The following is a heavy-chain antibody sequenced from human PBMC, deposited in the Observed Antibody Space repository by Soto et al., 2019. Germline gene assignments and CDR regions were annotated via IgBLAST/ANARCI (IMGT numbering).Heavy chain of an antibody. V-gene: IGHV3-30*18. D-gene: IGHD1-26*01. CDR1: GFTFSSYV. Sequence: QVQLVQSGGGVVQPGRSLRLSCAGSGFTFSSYVIHWVRQAPCKGLEWVALISSDGGNEKYTESVKDRFTISRDDSHNVAYLQMSSLRTEDTARDYCAKDRYSGTYPTDFDYWGQGSLVTVAS. CDR3: AKDRYSGTYPTDFDY. CDR2: ISSDGGNE. J-gene: IGHJ4*02.